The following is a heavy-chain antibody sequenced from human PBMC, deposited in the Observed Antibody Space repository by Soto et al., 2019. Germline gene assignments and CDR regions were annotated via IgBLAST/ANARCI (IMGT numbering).Heavy chain of an antibody. V-gene: IGHV1-3*04. D-gene: IGHD2-21*01. Sequence: ASVKISCKASGYTFTTYGMHWVRQAPGQRLEWVGWVNTGNGNTAYSQKFQGRVTITRDTSASTGYMEVSSLSSEDMAVYYCAVSPACGEFDYWGQGTLVTVSS. CDR1: GYTFTTYG. CDR2: VNTGNGNT. J-gene: IGHJ4*02. CDR3: AVSPACGEFDY.